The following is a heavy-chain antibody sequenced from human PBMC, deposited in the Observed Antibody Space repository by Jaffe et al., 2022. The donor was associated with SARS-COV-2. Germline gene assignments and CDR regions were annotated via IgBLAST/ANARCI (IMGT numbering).Heavy chain of an antibody. D-gene: IGHD1-26*01. CDR2: ITGSGGST. CDR3: AKSQISWELPT. Sequence: EVQLLESGGDLVQPGGSLRLSCAASGFTFSSYAMTWVRQAPGKGLEWVSGITGSGGSTYYADSVKGRFTISRDNSKNTLYLQMNSLRAEDTAVYYCAKSQISWELPTWGQGTLVTVSS. J-gene: IGHJ4*02. V-gene: IGHV3-23*01. CDR1: GFTFSSYA.